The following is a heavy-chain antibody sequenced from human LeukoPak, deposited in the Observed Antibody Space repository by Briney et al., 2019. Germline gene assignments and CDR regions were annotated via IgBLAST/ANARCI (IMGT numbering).Heavy chain of an antibody. CDR2: ISDSGGST. J-gene: IGHJ4*02. V-gene: IGHV3-23*01. CDR3: AKGSSNWRDYYYFDY. CDR1: GFTFSSYA. D-gene: IGHD6-13*01. Sequence: GGSQRLSCAASGFTFSSYAVSWVRQAPGKGLAWVSAISDSGGSTQYADSVKGRFIISRDNSKNTLYLQMNSLRVEDTAVYYCAKGSSNWRDYYYFDYWGQGTLVTVSS.